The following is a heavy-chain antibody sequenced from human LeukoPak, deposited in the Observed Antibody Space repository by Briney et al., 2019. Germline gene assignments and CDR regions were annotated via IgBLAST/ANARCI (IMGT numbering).Heavy chain of an antibody. CDR1: GFTFSDYY. CDR3: GLAYCGGDCYGTFDY. D-gene: IGHD2-21*02. Sequence: GGSLRLSCAASGFTFSDYYMSWIRQAPGKGLEWVSYISSSGSTIYYADSVKGRFTISRDNAKNSLYLQMNSLRAEDTAVYYCGLAYCGGDCYGTFDYWGQGTLVTVSS. CDR2: ISSSGSTI. J-gene: IGHJ4*02. V-gene: IGHV3-11*01.